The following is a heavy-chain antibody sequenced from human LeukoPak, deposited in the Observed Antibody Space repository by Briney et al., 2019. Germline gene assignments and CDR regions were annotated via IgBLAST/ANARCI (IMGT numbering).Heavy chain of an antibody. CDR2: INPNGGGT. V-gene: IGHV1-2*02. Sequence: ASVKVSCKASGYTFTGYYMHWVRQAPGQGLEWMGWINPNGGGTNYAQKFQGRVTMTRDTSISTAYMELSRLRSDDTAVYYCARVGIAVADIWFDPWGQGTLVTVSS. CDR1: GYTFTGYY. CDR3: ARVGIAVADIWFDP. D-gene: IGHD6-19*01. J-gene: IGHJ5*02.